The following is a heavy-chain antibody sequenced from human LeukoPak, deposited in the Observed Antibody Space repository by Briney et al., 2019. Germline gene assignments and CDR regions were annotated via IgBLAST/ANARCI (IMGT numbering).Heavy chain of an antibody. CDR1: GFTFSSYW. CDR3: ARDKIVGATKNDY. J-gene: IGHJ4*02. CDR2: IKQDGGEK. Sequence: GGSLRLSCAASGFTFSSYWMSWVRQAPGKGLEWVANIKQDGGEKYYVDSVKGRFTISRDNAQNSLYLHMNSLRAEDTAVYYCARDKIVGATKNDYWGQGILVTVSS. V-gene: IGHV3-7*03. D-gene: IGHD1-26*01.